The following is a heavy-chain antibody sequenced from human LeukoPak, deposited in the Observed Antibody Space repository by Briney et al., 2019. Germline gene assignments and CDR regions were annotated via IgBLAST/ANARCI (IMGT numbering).Heavy chain of an antibody. CDR3: ARVLWFGECPCFDY. CDR2: IQYDGGNQ. V-gene: IGHV3-30*02. CDR1: GFIFSRYG. Sequence: GGSLRLSCAASGFIFSRYGIHWVRQAPGKGLEWVAFIQYDGGNQYYADSVRGRFTISRDNSKNTLYLQMNSLRAEDTAVYYCARVLWFGECPCFDYWGQGTLVTVSS. J-gene: IGHJ4*02. D-gene: IGHD3-10*01.